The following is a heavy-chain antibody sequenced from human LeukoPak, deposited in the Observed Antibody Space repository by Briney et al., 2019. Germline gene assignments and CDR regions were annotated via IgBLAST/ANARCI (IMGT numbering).Heavy chain of an antibody. D-gene: IGHD4-17*01. CDR2: INAGNGNT. V-gene: IGHV1-3*01. CDR1: GYTFTSYA. J-gene: IGHJ6*02. Sequence: ASVKVSCKASGYTFTSYAMHWVRQAPGQRLEWMGWINAGNGNTKYSQKFQGRVTITGDTSASTAYMELSSLRSEDTAVYYCAGGDYVRYYYGMDVWGQGTTVTVSS. CDR3: AGGDYVRYYYGMDV.